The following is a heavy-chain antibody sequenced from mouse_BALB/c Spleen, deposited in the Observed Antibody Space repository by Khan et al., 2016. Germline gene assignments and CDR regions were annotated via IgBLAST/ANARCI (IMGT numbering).Heavy chain of an antibody. Sequence: EVQLQESGPDLVKPSQSLSLTCTVTGYSITSDYSWHWIRQFPGNKLEWMGYIHYSGSTNCNPSLKSRISITRDTSKNQVFLQLNSVTTEDTATYYGTRYYYGGGPWFAYWGQGTLVTVSA. CDR3: TRYYYGGGPWFAY. J-gene: IGHJ3*01. CDR1: GYSITSDYS. V-gene: IGHV3-1*02. D-gene: IGHD1-1*01. CDR2: IHYSGST.